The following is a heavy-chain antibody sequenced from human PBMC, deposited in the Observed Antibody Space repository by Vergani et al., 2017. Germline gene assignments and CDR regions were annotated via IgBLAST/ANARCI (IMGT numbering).Heavy chain of an antibody. CDR3: ASIEYSSSYDYYYYYMDV. CDR2: IYYSGST. CDR1: GGSISSGDYY. Sequence: QVQLQESGPGQVKPSQTLSLTCTVSGGSISSGDYYWSWIRQPPGKGLEWIGYIYYSGSTYYNPSLKSRVTISVDTSKNQFSLKLSSVTAADTAVYYCASIEYSSSYDYYYYYMDVWGKGTTVTVSS. V-gene: IGHV4-30-4*01. D-gene: IGHD6-6*01. J-gene: IGHJ6*03.